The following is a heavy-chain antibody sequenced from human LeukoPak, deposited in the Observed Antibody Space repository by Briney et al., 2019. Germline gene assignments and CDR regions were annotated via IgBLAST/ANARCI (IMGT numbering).Heavy chain of an antibody. CDR3: ATYKGYYYDSSGYYPY. CDR1: GGSISSCGYS. V-gene: IGHV4-30-2*01. D-gene: IGHD3-22*01. Sequence: SETLSLTCAVSGGSISSCGYSWSWIRQPPGKGLEWIGYIYHSGSTYYNPSLKSRVTISVDRSKNQFSLKLSSVTAADTAVYYCATYKGYYYDSSGYYPYWGQGTLVTVSS. J-gene: IGHJ4*02. CDR2: IYHSGST.